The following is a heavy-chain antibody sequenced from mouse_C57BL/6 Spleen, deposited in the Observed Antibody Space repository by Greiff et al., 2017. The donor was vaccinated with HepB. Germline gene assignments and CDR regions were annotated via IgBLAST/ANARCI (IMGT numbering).Heavy chain of an antibody. J-gene: IGHJ2*01. V-gene: IGHV1-52*01. CDR2: IDPSDSET. Sequence: QVQLQQSGAELVRPGSSVKLSCKASGYTFTSYWMHWVKQRPIQGLEWIGNIDPSDSETHYNQKFKDKATLTVDTSSSKAYMQLNSLTSEDSAVYYCARVAQATFDYWGQGTTLTVSS. CDR3: ARVAQATFDY. CDR1: GYTFTSYW. D-gene: IGHD3-2*02.